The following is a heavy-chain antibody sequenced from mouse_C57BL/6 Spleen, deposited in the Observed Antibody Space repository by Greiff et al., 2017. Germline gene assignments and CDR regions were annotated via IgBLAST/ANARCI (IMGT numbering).Heavy chain of an antibody. D-gene: IGHD2-4*01. CDR2: IWSGGST. J-gene: IGHJ4*01. V-gene: IGHV2-2*01. CDR1: GFSLTSYG. CDR3: ARNRGLRGYYAMDY. Sequence: QVQLKESGPGLVQPSQSLSITCTVSGFSLTSYGVHWVRQSPGKGLEWLGVIWSGGSTDYNAAFISRLSISKDNSKSQVFFKMNSLQADDTAIYYCARNRGLRGYYAMDYWGQGTSVTVSS.